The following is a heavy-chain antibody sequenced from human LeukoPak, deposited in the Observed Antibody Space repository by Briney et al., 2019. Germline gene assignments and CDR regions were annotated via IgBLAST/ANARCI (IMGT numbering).Heavy chain of an antibody. D-gene: IGHD2-8*02. J-gene: IGHJ3*01. V-gene: IGHV4-38-2*02. CDR2: MYHSGTT. Sequence: SETLSLTCAVSGHSIDNGHYWGWIRQPPGKGLEWIGSMYHSGTTYYNPSLKSRVTISVDTSKNQFSLKLTSVTAADAAVYYCARDFSVKPQNVAVLPDAFDVWGPGTNIIVSS. CDR1: GHSIDNGHY. CDR3: ARDFSVKPQNVAVLPDAFDV.